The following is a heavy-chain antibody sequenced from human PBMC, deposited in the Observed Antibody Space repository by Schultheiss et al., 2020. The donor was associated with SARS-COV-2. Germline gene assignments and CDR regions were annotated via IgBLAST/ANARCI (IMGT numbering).Heavy chain of an antibody. Sequence: SETLSLTCAVYGGSFSGYYWNWIRQPPGKGLEWIGYIYYSGSTHYNPSLKSRVTMSLDTSKNQFSLKLSSVTAADTAVYYCARSTWIQLSGYFDYWGQGTLVTVSS. V-gene: IGHV4-59*08. J-gene: IGHJ4*02. D-gene: IGHD5-18*01. CDR1: GGSFSGYY. CDR2: IYYSGST. CDR3: ARSTWIQLSGYFDY.